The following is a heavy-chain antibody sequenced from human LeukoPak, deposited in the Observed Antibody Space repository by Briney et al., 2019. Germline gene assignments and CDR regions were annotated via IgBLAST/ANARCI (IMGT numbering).Heavy chain of an antibody. D-gene: IGHD5-18*01. CDR1: GIIFSNYW. Sequence: GGSLRLSCAASGIIFSNYWMQWVRQAPGKGLVWVSRINRDGSSTIYADSVKGLFTISRGNAKNTLYMQMNSLRAEDTAVYYCARGGGYSYGSFDYWGQGTLVTVSS. CDR3: ARGGGYSYGSFDY. J-gene: IGHJ4*02. V-gene: IGHV3-74*01. CDR2: INRDGSST.